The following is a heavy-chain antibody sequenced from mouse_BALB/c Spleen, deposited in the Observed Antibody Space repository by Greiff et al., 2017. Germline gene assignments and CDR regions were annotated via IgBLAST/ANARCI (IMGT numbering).Heavy chain of an antibody. CDR2: FYPGSGSI. D-gene: IGHD2-4*01. V-gene: IGHV1-62-2*01. J-gene: IGHJ3*01. CDR3: ARHEDVDYYDYDGGFAY. Sequence: QVQLQQSGAELVKPGASVKLSCKASGYTFTEYIIHWVKQRSGQGLEWIGWFYPGSGSIKYNEKFKDKATLTADKSSSTVYMELSRLTSEDSAVYFCARHEDVDYYDYDGGFAYWGQGTLVTVSA. CDR1: GYTFTEYI.